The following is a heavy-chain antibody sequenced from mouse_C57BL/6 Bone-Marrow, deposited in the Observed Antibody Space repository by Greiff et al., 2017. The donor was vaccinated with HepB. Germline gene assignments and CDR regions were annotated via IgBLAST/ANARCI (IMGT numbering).Heavy chain of an antibody. J-gene: IGHJ3*01. Sequence: QVQLQQSGPELVKPGASVKISCKASGYAFSSSWMNWVKQRPGKGLEWIGRIYPGDGDTNYNGKFKGKATLTADKSSSTAYMQLSSLTSEDSAVYYCARGRTYPWFAYWGQGTLVTVSA. CDR1: GYAFSSSW. CDR2: IYPGDGDT. V-gene: IGHV1-82*01. CDR3: ARGRTYPWFAY.